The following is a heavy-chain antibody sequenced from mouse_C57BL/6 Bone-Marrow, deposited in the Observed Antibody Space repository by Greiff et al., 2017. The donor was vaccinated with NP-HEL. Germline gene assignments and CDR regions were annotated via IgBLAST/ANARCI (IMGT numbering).Heavy chain of an antibody. CDR3: ARDYAYCGNYYWYFDV. CDR1: GYPFTSYW. V-gene: IGHV1-64*01. CDR2: IHPNSGST. J-gene: IGHJ1*03. D-gene: IGHD2-10*01. Sequence: QVQLQQPGAELVKPGASVKLSCKASGYPFTSYWMHWVKQRPGQGLEWIGMIHPNSGSTNYNEKYKSKATLTVDKSSSTAYMQLSSLTSEDSAVYYCARDYAYCGNYYWYFDVWGTGTTVTVSS.